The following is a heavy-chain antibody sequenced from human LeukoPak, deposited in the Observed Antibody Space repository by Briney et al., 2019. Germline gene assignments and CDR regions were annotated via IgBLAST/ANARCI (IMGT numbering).Heavy chain of an antibody. CDR3: AREVEDVRWLRLYNWFDP. D-gene: IGHD5-12*01. V-gene: IGHV3-30*04. CDR2: ISYDGSNK. J-gene: IGHJ5*02. CDR1: GFTFSSYA. Sequence: GGSLRLSCAASGFTFSSYAMPWVRQAPGKGLEWVAVISYDGSNKYYADSVKGRFTISRDNSKNTLYLQMNSLRAEDTAVYYCAREVEDVRWLRLYNWFDPWGQGTLVTVSS.